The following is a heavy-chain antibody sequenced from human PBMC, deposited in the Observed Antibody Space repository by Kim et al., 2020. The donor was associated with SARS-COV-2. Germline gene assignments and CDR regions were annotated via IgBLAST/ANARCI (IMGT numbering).Heavy chain of an antibody. CDR1: GYTFTSYG. J-gene: IGHJ4*02. D-gene: IGHD6-19*01. CDR3: AREEGTFGYSSGWYVPLKDY. CDR2: ISAYNGNT. Sequence: ASVKVSCKASGYTFTSYGISWVRQAPGQGLEWMGWISAYNGNTNYAQKLQGRVTMTTDTSTSTAYMELRSLRSDDTAVYYCAREEGTFGYSSGWYVPLKDYWGQGTLVTVSS. V-gene: IGHV1-18*04.